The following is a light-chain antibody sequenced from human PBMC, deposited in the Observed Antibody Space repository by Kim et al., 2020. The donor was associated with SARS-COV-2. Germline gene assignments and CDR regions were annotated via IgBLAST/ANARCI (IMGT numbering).Light chain of an antibody. Sequence: SYELTQPPSMSVSPGQTASITCSGDKLGDKYACWYQQKPGQSPVLVIYKDSKRPSGIPERFSGSNSGNTATLTISGTQAMDEADYYCQAWDSSTAVFGGGTQLTVL. V-gene: IGLV3-1*01. CDR3: QAWDSSTAV. CDR2: KDS. CDR1: KLGDKY. J-gene: IGLJ3*02.